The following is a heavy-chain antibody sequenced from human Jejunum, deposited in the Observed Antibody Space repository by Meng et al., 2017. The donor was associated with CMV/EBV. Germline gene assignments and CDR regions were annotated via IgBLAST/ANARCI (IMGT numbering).Heavy chain of an antibody. CDR2: ICRGKTT. CDR3: VVGHDSRKVAY. D-gene: IGHD2-15*01. Sequence: SCTASGFSVGVGHMNWVRQAPGKGLEWVSVICRGKTTHYADSVKGRFIISRDNSRNTVYLQMDSLRAEDTAVYYRVVGHDSRKVAYWGRGTLVTVSS. CDR1: GFSVGVGH. V-gene: IGHV3-53*01. J-gene: IGHJ4*02.